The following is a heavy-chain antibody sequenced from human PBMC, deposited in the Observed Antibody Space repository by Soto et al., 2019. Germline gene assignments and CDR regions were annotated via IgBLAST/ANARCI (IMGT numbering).Heavy chain of an antibody. D-gene: IGHD3-9*01. CDR1: AFVFREYV. Sequence: EVHLLESGGDLVQPGGSLRLSCVASAFVFREYVMSWVRQAPGKGLEWVSTISRGGRYTHYADSVKGRFTISRDNSKNTLDLQMYSLRDEDTAVYYCAQDPSTGYADRWGQGTLVTVSS. V-gene: IGHV3-23*01. CDR3: AQDPSTGYADR. CDR2: ISRGGRYT. J-gene: IGHJ4*02.